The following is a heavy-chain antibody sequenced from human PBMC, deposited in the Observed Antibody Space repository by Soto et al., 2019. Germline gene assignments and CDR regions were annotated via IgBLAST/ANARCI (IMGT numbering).Heavy chain of an antibody. CDR2: ISSSSSYI. J-gene: IGHJ5*02. V-gene: IGHV3-21*01. CDR1: GFTFSSYS. Sequence: RRLSCAASGFTFSSYSMNWVRQAPGKGLEWVSSISSSSSYIYYADSVKGRFTISRDNAKNSLYLQMNSLRAEDTAVYYCARDHAKSGDYDSRGYYYNLVVAWFDPWGQGTLVTVSS. D-gene: IGHD3-22*01. CDR3: ARDHAKSGDYDSRGYYYNLVVAWFDP.